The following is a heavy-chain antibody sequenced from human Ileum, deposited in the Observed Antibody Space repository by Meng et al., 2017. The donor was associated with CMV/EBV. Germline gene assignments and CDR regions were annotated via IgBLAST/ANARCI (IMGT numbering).Heavy chain of an antibody. Sequence: SETLSLTCAVYGGSFSGYYWSWIRQPPGKGLEWIGEINHSGSTNYNPSLKSRVTISVDTSKNQFSLKLSSVTAADTAVYYCARGRVSYGSGSYYKYYYYGMDVWGQGTTVTVSS. CDR3: ARGRVSYGSGSYYKYYYYGMDV. CDR1: GGSFSGYY. CDR2: INHSGST. J-gene: IGHJ6*02. D-gene: IGHD3-10*01. V-gene: IGHV4-34*01.